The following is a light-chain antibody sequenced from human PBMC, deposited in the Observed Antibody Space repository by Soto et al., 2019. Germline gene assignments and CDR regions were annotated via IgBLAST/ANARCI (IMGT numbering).Light chain of an antibody. J-gene: IGKJ1*01. V-gene: IGKV1-27*01. CDR1: QGVDNY. Sequence: QMTQSPSSLSASIGDRVTITCRASQGVDNYLAWYQQRPGKVPRLLIYAASTLQSGVPSRFSGSRSGADFTLTISSLQPEDVATYYCQHYSTALETFGQGTRVEIK. CDR3: QHYSTALET. CDR2: AAS.